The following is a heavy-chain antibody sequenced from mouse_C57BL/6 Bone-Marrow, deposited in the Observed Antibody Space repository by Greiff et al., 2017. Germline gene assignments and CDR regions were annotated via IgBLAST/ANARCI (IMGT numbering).Heavy chain of an antibody. V-gene: IGHV8-12*01. D-gene: IGHD1-1*01. J-gene: IGHJ2*01. Sequence: SGPGILQSSQTLSLTCSFSGFSLSTSGMGVSWIRQPSGKGLEWLAHIYWDDDKRYNPSLKSRLTISKDTSRNQVFLKITSVDTADTATYYCARVYYYGSSSYYFDYWGQGTTLTVSS. CDR3: ARVYYYGSSSYYFDY. CDR2: IYWDDDK. CDR1: GFSLSTSGMG.